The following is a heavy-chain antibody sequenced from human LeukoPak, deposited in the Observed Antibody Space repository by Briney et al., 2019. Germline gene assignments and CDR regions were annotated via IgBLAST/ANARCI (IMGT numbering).Heavy chain of an antibody. D-gene: IGHD5-12*01. V-gene: IGHV3-49*03. CDR1: GFTFDNYA. CDR2: IRSKIYGGTT. J-gene: IGHJ4*02. Sequence: PGGSLRLSRTASGFTFDNYAMSWFRQAPGKGLEWVGFIRSKIYGGTTEYAASVKGRFTISRDDSKSIAYLQMTSLKSEDTAVYYCVRYSGDADYWGRGTLVTVSS. CDR3: VRYSGDADY.